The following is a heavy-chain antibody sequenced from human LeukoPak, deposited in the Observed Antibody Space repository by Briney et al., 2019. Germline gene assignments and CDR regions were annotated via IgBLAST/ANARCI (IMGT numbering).Heavy chain of an antibody. CDR3: ARVSYVVWWFDP. CDR1: GGSISSYY. CDR2: IYYSGST. V-gene: IGHV4-59*06. Sequence: SGTLSLTCTVSGGSISSYYWSWIRQPPGKGLEWIGYIYYSGSTYYNPSLKSRVTISVDTSKNQFSLKLSSVTAADTAVYYCARVSYVVWWFDPWGQGTLVTVSS. D-gene: IGHD3-16*01. J-gene: IGHJ5*02.